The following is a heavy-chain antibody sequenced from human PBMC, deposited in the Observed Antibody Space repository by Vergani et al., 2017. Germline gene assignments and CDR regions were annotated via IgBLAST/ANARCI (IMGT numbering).Heavy chain of an antibody. CDR2: FDPEHGEV. D-gene: IGHD3-22*01. Sequence: QVQLLQSGSEVRKPGASVQVSCQVSGYSLSELTIHWVRQAPGKGLEWMGVFDPEHGEVTFAHHTPGRVTMTEDRSTDTAYIELSSLRPEDTALYYCARVTDYYDSSGYYLDYWGQGTLVTVSS. CDR1: GYSLSELT. CDR3: ARVTDYYDSSGYYLDY. J-gene: IGHJ4*02. V-gene: IGHV1-24*01.